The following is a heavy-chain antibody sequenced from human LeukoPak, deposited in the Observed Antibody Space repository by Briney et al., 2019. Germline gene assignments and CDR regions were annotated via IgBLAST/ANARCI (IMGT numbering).Heavy chain of an antibody. D-gene: IGHD6-13*01. CDR2: ISAYNGNT. V-gene: IGHV1-18*01. CDR3: ARDYPIAAAADY. Sequence: VASVKVSCKASGYTFTSYDINWVRQAPGQGLEWMGWISAYNGNTNYAQKLQGRVTMTTDTSTSTAYMELRSLRSDDTAVYYCARDYPIAAAADYWGQGTLVTVSS. J-gene: IGHJ4*02. CDR1: GYTFTSYD.